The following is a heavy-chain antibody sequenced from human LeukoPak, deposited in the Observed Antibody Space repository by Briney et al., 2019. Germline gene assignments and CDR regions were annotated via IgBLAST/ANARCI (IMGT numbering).Heavy chain of an antibody. Sequence: ASVKVSCKASGYTFTGYYMHWVRQAPGQGLEWMRWINPNSGGTNYAQKFQGRVTMTRDTSISTAYMELSRLRSDDTAVYYCARDKSKWELLPGNWGQGTLVTVSS. CDR1: GYTFTGYY. D-gene: IGHD1-26*01. CDR3: ARDKSKWELLPGN. J-gene: IGHJ4*02. V-gene: IGHV1-2*02. CDR2: INPNSGGT.